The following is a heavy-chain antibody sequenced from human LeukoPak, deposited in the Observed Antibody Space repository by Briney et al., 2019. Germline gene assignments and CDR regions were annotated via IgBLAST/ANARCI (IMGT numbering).Heavy chain of an antibody. CDR2: ISAYNGNT. CDR3: AREAGNMVVTNTGAFDI. CDR1: GYTFTSYG. D-gene: IGHD4/OR15-4a*01. J-gene: IGHJ3*02. V-gene: IGHV1-18*01. Sequence: GASVKVSCKASGYTFTSYGISWVRQAPGQGLEWMGWISAYNGNTNYAQKLQGRVTMTTDTSTSTAYMELRSLRSDDTAVYYCAREAGNMVVTNTGAFDIWGQGTMVTVSS.